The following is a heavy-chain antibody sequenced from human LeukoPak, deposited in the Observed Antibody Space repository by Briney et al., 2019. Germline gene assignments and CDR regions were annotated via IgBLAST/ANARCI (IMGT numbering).Heavy chain of an antibody. CDR1: GYSISSGYY. J-gene: IGHJ4*02. CDR2: IYHSGST. D-gene: IGHD5-24*01. V-gene: IGHV4-38-2*01. Sequence: SETLSLTCAVSGYSISSGYYWGWIRQPPGKGLEWIGSIYHSGSTYYNPSLKSRVTISVDTFKNQFSLKLSSVTAADTAVYYCARLESLNFDYWGQGTLVTVSS. CDR3: ARLESLNFDY.